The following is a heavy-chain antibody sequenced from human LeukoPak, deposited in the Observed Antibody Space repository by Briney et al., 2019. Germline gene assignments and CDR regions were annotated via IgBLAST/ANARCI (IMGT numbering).Heavy chain of an antibody. CDR1: GGSISSGDYY. CDR3: ARASNKDYYDSSGYYYDY. CDR2: IYDSGST. V-gene: IGHV4-30-4*01. Sequence: SQTLSLTCTVSGGSISSGDYYWSWIRQPPGKGLEWIGYIYDSGSTYYNPSLKSRVTISVDTSKNQFSLKLSSVTAADTAVYYCARASNKDYYDSSGYYYDYWGQATLVTVSS. D-gene: IGHD3-22*01. J-gene: IGHJ4*02.